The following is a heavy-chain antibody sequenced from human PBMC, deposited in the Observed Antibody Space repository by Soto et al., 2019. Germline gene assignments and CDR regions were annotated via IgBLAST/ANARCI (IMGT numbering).Heavy chain of an antibody. CDR1: GFSVSERY. Sequence: EVQLVESGGGLIQPGGSLTLSCAVSGFSVSERYVSWVRQAPGKGPEWVAAFYTGGRKNYAGSVKGRFVISRDKSKNTVSLQLNLVRVDDTAVYYCAREIVVGATAKFDRWGQGTLVIVSS. V-gene: IGHV3-53*01. CDR3: AREIVVGATAKFDR. D-gene: IGHD2-21*01. J-gene: IGHJ5*02. CDR2: FYTGGRK.